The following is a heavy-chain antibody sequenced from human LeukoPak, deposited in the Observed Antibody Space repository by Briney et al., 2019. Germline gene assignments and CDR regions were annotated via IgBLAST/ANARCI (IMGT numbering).Heavy chain of an antibody. V-gene: IGHV1-2*02. Sequence: GASVKVSCKASGYIFTGYYMHWLRQAPGQGLEWMGWIDPESGDTNYAQKFQDKITMTRDTYMKTGYMELSSLRYDDTAVYYCAREEYSSGWYRGGRFDPWGQGTQVTVSS. CDR1: GYIFTGYY. CDR3: AREEYSSGWYRGGRFDP. D-gene: IGHD6-19*01. CDR2: IDPESGDT. J-gene: IGHJ5*02.